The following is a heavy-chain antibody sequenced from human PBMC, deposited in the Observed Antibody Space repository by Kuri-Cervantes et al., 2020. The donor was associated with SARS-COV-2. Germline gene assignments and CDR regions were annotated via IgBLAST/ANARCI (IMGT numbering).Heavy chain of an antibody. D-gene: IGHD3-10*01. V-gene: IGHV4-39*07. J-gene: IGHJ1*01. CDR3: ARDFGAQVNPYFQH. CDR2: IYYSGST. CDR1: GGSISSSSYY. Sequence: GSLRLSCTVSGGSISSSSYYWGWIRQPPGKGLEWIGSIYYSGSTYYNPSLKSRVTISVDTSKNQFSLKLSSVTAADTAVYYCARDFGAQVNPYFQHWGQGTLVTVSS.